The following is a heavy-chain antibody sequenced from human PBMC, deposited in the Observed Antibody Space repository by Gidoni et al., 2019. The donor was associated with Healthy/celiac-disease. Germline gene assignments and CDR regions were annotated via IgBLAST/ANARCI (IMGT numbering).Heavy chain of an antibody. Sequence: EVQLVESGGGLVKPGGSLRLSCAASGFTFSSYSMNWVRQAPGKGLECVSSISSSSSYIYYADSVKGRFTISRDNAKNSLYLQMNSLRAEDTAVYYCARDLSFEYSSSSPFDYWGQGTLVTVSS. J-gene: IGHJ4*02. CDR2: ISSSSSYI. D-gene: IGHD6-6*01. CDR3: ARDLSFEYSSSSPFDY. V-gene: IGHV3-21*01. CDR1: GFTFSSYS.